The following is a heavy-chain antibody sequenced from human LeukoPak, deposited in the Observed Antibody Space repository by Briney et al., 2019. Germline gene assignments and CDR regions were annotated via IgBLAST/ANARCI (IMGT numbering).Heavy chain of an antibody. CDR1: GFTFSSHA. D-gene: IGHD2/OR15-2a*01. V-gene: IGHV3-21*01. J-gene: IGHJ4*02. CDR2: IDSSTTRI. Sequence: GGSLRLSCAASGFTFSSHAMSWVRQAPGKGLEWVSAIDSSTTRIYYANSVRGRFTISRDNAKNSLDLQMNSLRAEDTAVYYCVRGGTYCDSTCKGADYWGQGTLVAVSS. CDR3: VRGGTYCDSTCKGADY.